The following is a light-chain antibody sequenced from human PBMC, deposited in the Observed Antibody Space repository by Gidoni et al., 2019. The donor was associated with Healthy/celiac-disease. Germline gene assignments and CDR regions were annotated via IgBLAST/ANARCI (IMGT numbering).Light chain of an antibody. CDR3: QQYNSYWT. CDR2: DAS. Sequence: DIQMTQSPSTLSASVGDRVTITCRASQSNSSWLAWYQQKPGKAPKLLIYDASSLESGVPSRFSGSGSGTEFTLTISSLQPDDFATYSCQQYNSYWTFGQGTKVEIK. V-gene: IGKV1-5*01. J-gene: IGKJ1*01. CDR1: QSNSSW.